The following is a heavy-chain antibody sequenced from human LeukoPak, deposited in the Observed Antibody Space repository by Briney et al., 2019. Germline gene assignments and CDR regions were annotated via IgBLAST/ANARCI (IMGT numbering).Heavy chain of an antibody. D-gene: IGHD2-15*01. CDR3: ARGGKGRAKLDY. V-gene: IGHV4-34*01. CDR2: INHSGST. Sequence: SETLSLTCAVYGGSFSGYYWSWIRRPPGKGLEWIGEINHSGSTNYNPSLKSRVTISVDTSKNQFPLKLSSVTAADTAVYYCARGGKGRAKLDYWGQGTLVTVSS. CDR1: GGSFSGYY. J-gene: IGHJ4*02.